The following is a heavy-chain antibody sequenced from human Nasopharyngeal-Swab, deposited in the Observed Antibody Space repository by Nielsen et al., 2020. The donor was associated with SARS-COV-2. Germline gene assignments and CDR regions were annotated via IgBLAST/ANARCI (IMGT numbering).Heavy chain of an antibody. D-gene: IGHD3-16*01. J-gene: IGHJ4*02. V-gene: IGHV1-69*01. CDR2: IIPIFGTA. Sequence: WVRQAPGQGLEWTGGIIPIFGTANYAQKFQGRVTITADESTSTAYMELSSLRSEDTAVYYCATPQTDDGGNYFDYWGQGTLVTVSS. CDR3: ATPQTDDGGNYFDY.